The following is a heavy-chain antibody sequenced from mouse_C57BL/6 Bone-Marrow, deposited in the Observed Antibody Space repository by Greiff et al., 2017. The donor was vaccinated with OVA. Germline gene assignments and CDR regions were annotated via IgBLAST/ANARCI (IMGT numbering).Heavy chain of an antibody. CDR3: AREGVWAFFDY. V-gene: IGHV1-52*01. Sequence: VQLQQPGAELVRPGSSVKLSCKASGYTFTSYWMHWVKQRPIQGLEWIGNIDPSDSETHYNQKFKDKATLTVDKSSSTAYMQLSSLTSEDSAVYYCAREGVWAFFDYWGQGTTLTVSS. D-gene: IGHD3-1*01. J-gene: IGHJ2*01. CDR1: GYTFTSYW. CDR2: IDPSDSET.